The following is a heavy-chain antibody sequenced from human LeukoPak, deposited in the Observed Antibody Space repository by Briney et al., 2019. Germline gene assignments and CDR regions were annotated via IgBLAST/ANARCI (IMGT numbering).Heavy chain of an antibody. D-gene: IGHD6-13*01. Sequence: PGGSLRPSCAASVFTFSSYAMSWVRQAPGKGLEWVSVISGSDDSTYYADSVKGRFTISRDNSKNTLFLQMNSLRAEDTALYYCAKAGHSSSWAWADYWGQGTLVTVSS. CDR3: AKAGHSSSWAWADY. V-gene: IGHV3-23*01. CDR1: VFTFSSYA. CDR2: ISGSDDST. J-gene: IGHJ4*02.